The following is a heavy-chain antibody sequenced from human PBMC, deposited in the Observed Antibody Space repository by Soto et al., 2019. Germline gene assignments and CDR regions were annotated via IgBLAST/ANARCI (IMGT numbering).Heavy chain of an antibody. V-gene: IGHV3-53*01. CDR2: IYSGGPT. CDR3: ARDSSTAAGFDY. Sequence: GGSLRLSCAASGFTVSNNYMSWVRQAPGKGLEWVSVIYSGGPTYYADSVQGRFTISRDTSRNMLYLQMNSLRAEDTAVYYCARDSSTAAGFDYWGQGTLVTVSS. J-gene: IGHJ4*02. D-gene: IGHD6-13*01. CDR1: GFTVSNNY.